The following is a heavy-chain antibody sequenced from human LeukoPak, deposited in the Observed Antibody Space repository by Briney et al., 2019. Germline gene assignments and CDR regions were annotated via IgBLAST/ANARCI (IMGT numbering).Heavy chain of an antibody. CDR1: GYTFTSYG. D-gene: IGHD1-1*01. J-gene: IGHJ6*02. CDR2: ISAYNGNT. CDR3: ARPNWNWSPTNNSYYYYGMDV. Sequence: ASVKVSCKASGYTFTSYGISWVRRAPGQGLEWMGWISAYNGNTNYAQKLQGRVTMTTDTSTSTAYMELRSLRSDDTAVYYCARPNWNWSPTNNSYYYYGMDVWGQGTTVTVSS. V-gene: IGHV1-18*01.